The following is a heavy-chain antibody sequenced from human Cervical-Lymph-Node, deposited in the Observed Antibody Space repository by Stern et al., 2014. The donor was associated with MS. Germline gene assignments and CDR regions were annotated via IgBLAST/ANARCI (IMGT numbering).Heavy chain of an antibody. CDR3: VGAARSYFYYNIPLDY. V-gene: IGHV3-30*03. Sequence: VQLVESGGGVVRPGTSLRLSCEASGFPFSTNAMHWVRPTPGKGLEWRGVISYDGKNRFYAASVKGRLDLSRDNSKNTLYLQLDSLRPDDAAVYYCVGAARSYFYYNIPLDYWGQGVLVTVSS. CDR2: ISYDGKNR. D-gene: IGHD1-26*01. J-gene: IGHJ4*02. CDR1: GFPFSTNA.